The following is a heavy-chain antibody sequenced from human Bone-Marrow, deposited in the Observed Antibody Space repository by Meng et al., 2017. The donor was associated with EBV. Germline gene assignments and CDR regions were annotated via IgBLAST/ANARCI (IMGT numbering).Heavy chain of an antibody. V-gene: IGHV1-2*06. CDR1: GYTFTGHY. Sequence: QGQLVQSGGEVKKPGASVKVSCKASGYTFTGHYMHWVRQAPGQGLEWMGRIDPNSGGADYAQKFQGGVTMTRDTSISTFYMELSRLTSDDTAVYFCARASDYGNDLDYWGQGTLVTVSS. J-gene: IGHJ4*02. D-gene: IGHD4-11*01. CDR3: ARASDYGNDLDY. CDR2: IDPNSGGA.